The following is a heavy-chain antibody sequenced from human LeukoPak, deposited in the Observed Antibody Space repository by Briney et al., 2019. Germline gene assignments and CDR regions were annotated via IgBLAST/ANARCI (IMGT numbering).Heavy chain of an antibody. CDR2: IGYTSTPI. CDR1: GFTFNVYS. D-gene: IGHD1-14*01. CDR3: ASTGSDTQSWWFDY. Sequence: GGSLRLSCAASGFTFNVYSMVWVRQAPGKGLEWLSYIGYTSTPIYYADSVKGRFTVSRDNAKNSLYLQMSSLKDEDTAVYYCASTGSDTQSWWFDYWGQGALVTVSS. J-gene: IGHJ4*02. V-gene: IGHV3-48*02.